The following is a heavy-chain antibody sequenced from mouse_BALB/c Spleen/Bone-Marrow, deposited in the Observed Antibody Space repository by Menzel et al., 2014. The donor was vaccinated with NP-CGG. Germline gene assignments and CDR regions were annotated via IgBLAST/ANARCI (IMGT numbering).Heavy chain of an antibody. CDR3: ARYGNYDAMDY. Sequence: VQLQQSGAELVKPGASVKLPCKASGYTLTSYWMHWVKQRPGQGLEWIGEINPSNGRTNYNETFKSKATLTVDKSSTTAYMQLSSLTSDDSAVYYCARYGNYDAMDYWGQGTSVTVSS. D-gene: IGHD2-1*01. V-gene: IGHV1S81*02. CDR1: GYTLTSYW. J-gene: IGHJ4*01. CDR2: INPSNGRT.